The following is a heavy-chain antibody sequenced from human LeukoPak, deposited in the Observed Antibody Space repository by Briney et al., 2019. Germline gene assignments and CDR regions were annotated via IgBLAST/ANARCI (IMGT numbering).Heavy chain of an antibody. CDR1: MYTFVSYD. CDR3: AGLYQWGGHWFDP. Sequence: ASVTVSCKASMYTFVSYDINWVRQATGQGLEWRGWMNPKSGNTGYAQKFQGRLTITRNTSISTAYMELSSLRSEDTAVYYCAGLYQWGGHWFDPWGQGILVTVSS. CDR2: MNPKSGNT. J-gene: IGHJ5*02. D-gene: IGHD6-19*01. V-gene: IGHV1-8*03.